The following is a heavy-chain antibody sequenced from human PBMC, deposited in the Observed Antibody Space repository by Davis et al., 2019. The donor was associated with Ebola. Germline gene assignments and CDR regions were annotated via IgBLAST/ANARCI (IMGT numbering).Heavy chain of an antibody. D-gene: IGHD4-23*01. CDR1: GGSFSGYY. Sequence: MPSETLSLTCAVYGGSFSGYYWSWIRQPPGKGLEWIGEINHSGSTNYNPSLKSRVTMSVDTSKNQFTLKLSSVTAADTAVYYCARVGGSGNYDLEALDSWGQGTLVTVSS. CDR2: INHSGST. CDR3: ARVGGSGNYDLEALDS. V-gene: IGHV4-34*01. J-gene: IGHJ4*02.